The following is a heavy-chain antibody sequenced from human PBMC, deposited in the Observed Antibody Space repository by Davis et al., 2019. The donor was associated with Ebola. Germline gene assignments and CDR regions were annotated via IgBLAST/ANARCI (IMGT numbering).Heavy chain of an antibody. J-gene: IGHJ2*01. CDR3: AREAPDYDDSSGYYWYFDL. Sequence: SETLSLTCTVSAASITSYYWSWSRQRPEKGLEWIGSCYYSGSTNYNPSLKSRVTISVDTSKNQFSLKVSSVTAADTAVYYCAREAPDYDDSSGYYWYFDLWGRGTLVTVSS. CDR2: CYYSGST. V-gene: IGHV4-59*01. D-gene: IGHD3-22*01. CDR1: AASITSYY.